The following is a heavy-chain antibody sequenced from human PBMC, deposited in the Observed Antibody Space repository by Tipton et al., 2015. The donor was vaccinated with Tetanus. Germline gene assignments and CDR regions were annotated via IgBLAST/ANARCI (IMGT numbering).Heavy chain of an antibody. CDR1: GFRFSYSG. CDR3: AREGY. J-gene: IGHJ4*02. V-gene: IGHV3-7*01. Sequence: SLRLSCAASGFRFSYSGMHWVRQAPGKGPEWVANIKEDGSVKGYVDSVKGRFTISRDNAKNSLSLQMSSLRGEDTAVYYCAREGYWGQGTLVTVSS. CDR2: IKEDGSVK.